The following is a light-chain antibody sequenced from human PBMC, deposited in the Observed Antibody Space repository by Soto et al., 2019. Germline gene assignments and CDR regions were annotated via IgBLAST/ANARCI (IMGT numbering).Light chain of an antibody. V-gene: IGLV2-14*01. CDR3: SSYTSTSTLL. CDR1: SSDFGGYNY. J-gene: IGLJ2*01. CDR2: EVS. Sequence: QSALTQPASVSGSPGQSITISCTATSSDFGGYNYVSWYQHHPGKAPKLMIYEVSNRPSGVSNRFSGSKSGNTASLTISGLQAEDEADYYCSSYTSTSTLLFGGGTKVTVL.